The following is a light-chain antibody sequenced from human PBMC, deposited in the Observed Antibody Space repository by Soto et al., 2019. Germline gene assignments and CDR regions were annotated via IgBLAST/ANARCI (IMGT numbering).Light chain of an antibody. V-gene: IGKV3-20*01. J-gene: IGKJ1*01. CDR3: QQYDSSPPWT. CDR1: QSISSTY. Sequence: EIVLTQSPGNLSLSPGERATLFCRASQSISSTYLAWYQQKPGQAPRLLIYGASKRATDIPDRFSGSGSGTDFTLTISRLEPGDFAVYYCQQYDSSPPWTFGQGTKVDIK. CDR2: GAS.